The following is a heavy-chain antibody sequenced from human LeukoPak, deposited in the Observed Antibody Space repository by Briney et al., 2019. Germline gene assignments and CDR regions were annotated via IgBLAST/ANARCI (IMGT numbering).Heavy chain of an antibody. D-gene: IGHD3-10*01. CDR2: INAGVGNT. CDR1: GYTFSSYA. V-gene: IGHV1-3*01. CDR3: ARAGRPMIGGVTPLEHFDS. Sequence: ASVKVSCTASGYTFSSYAIHWVRQAPGQGLEWMGWINAGVGNTKYSEKFQDRVTVTRGTPATTAYMELSSLRAEDTAVYYCARAGRPMIGGVTPLEHFDSWGQGTLITVSS. J-gene: IGHJ4*02.